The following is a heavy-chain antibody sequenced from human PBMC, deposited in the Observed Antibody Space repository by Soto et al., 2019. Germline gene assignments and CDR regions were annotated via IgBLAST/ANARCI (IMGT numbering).Heavy chain of an antibody. V-gene: IGHV4-34*01. Sequence: PSETLSLTCAVYGGSFSGYYWSWIRQPPGKGLEWIGEINHSGSTNYNPSLKSRVTISVDTSKNQFSLKLSSVTAADTAVYYCARRNGRLRYFDWLLYVWLDPWGQGTLVTVSS. CDR2: INHSGST. CDR1: GGSFSGYY. CDR3: ARRNGRLRYFDWLLYVWLDP. J-gene: IGHJ5*02. D-gene: IGHD3-9*01.